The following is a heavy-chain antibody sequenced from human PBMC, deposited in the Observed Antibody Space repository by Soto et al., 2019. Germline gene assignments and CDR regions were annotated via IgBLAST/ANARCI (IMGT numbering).Heavy chain of an antibody. J-gene: IGHJ6*03. Sequence: QVQLVQSGAEVKKPGASVKVSCKASGYTFTSYDINWVRQATGQGLEWMGWKNPNSGNTGYAQKFQGRVTMTRNTSISTAYMELSSLRSEDTAVYYCAVSGYDYPYYYYMDVWGKGTTVTVSS. CDR1: GYTFTSYD. CDR2: KNPNSGNT. D-gene: IGHD5-12*01. CDR3: AVSGYDYPYYYYMDV. V-gene: IGHV1-8*01.